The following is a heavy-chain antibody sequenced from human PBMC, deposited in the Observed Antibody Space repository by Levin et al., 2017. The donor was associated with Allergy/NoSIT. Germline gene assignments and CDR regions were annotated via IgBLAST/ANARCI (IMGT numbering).Heavy chain of an antibody. D-gene: IGHD3-16*02. J-gene: IGHJ4*02. CDR2: IYYSGNT. CDR3: ARRARGDQYIWGSNRLPIDC. Sequence: SETLSLTCTVSGGYVSSNAYYWGWVRQPPGKGLEWIGTIYYSGNTDYSPSLKSRVTMSVDTSKNHFSLKLSSVTAADTAVYYGARRARGDQYIWGSNRLPIDCWGQGTLVTVSS. V-gene: IGHV4-39*02. CDR1: GGYVSSNAYY.